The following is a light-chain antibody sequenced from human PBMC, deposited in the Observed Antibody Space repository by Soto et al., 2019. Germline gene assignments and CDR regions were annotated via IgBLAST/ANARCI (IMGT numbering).Light chain of an antibody. CDR3: KQRSNWPWT. V-gene: IGKV3-11*01. J-gene: IGKJ1*01. Sequence: EIVLTQSPATLSLSPGERATLSCRASQSVSSYLAWYQQKPGQAPRLLIYDASNRATGIPARFSGRGSGTDFTLTISGLEPEDFVVYDCKQRSNWPWTFGQGTKVEIK. CDR2: DAS. CDR1: QSVSSY.